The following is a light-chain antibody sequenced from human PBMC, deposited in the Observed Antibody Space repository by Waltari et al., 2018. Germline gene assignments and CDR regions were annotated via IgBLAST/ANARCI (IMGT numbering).Light chain of an antibody. CDR1: INDVGGYSY. CDR3: SSYAGSNTWV. CDR2: EVS. J-gene: IGLJ1*01. V-gene: IGLV2-8*01. Sequence: QSALTQPPSASGSPGQSVTISCTGTINDVGGYSYVSWYQQYPGKAPKFIIYEVSKRPWGVPGRFSGSKAANTAALTVSGLQAEDEADYYCSSYAGSNTWVFGSGTKVTVL.